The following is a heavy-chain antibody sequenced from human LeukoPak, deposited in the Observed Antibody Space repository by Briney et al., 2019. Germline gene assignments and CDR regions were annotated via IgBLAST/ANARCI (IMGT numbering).Heavy chain of an antibody. CDR2: IRYDGSNK. Sequence: GGSLRLSWAASGCTFSSYGLHWVRQAPGKGREWVPFIRYDGSNKYYADSVKGRFTISRDNSKNTLFLQMNSLRADDTAVYYCAKDLPEYYGSGSYGFDYWGQGTLVTVSS. D-gene: IGHD3-10*01. J-gene: IGHJ4*02. V-gene: IGHV3-30*02. CDR1: GCTFSSYG. CDR3: AKDLPEYYGSGSYGFDY.